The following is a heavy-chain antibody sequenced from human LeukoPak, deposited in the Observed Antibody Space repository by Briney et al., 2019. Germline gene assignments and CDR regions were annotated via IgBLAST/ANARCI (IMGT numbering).Heavy chain of an antibody. V-gene: IGHV3-23*01. CDR1: GASISSGEYY. Sequence: LSLTCTVSGASISSGEYYWSWVRQAPGKGLEWVSAISGSSGNTYYADSVKGRFTISRDNSKNTLYLQMNSLRAEDTALYYCAKPAKTDYTDYWGQGTLVTVSS. J-gene: IGHJ4*02. CDR3: AKPAKTDYTDY. CDR2: ISGSSGNT. D-gene: IGHD1-14*01.